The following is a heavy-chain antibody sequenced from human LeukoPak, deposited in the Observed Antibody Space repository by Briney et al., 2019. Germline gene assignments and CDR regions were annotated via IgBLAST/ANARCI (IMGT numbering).Heavy chain of an antibody. Sequence: SQTLSLTFAISVDSLSSNSAAWNWIRHSPSRCLEWLGWTYYRSKWSNGYAVAVSIRITINPDTTQNQFSLKLTSVTGAGTAVYYCARDPPRESYYYYYIDGRRKATTASVPS. CDR3: ARDPPRESYYYYYIDG. CDR2: TYYRSKWSN. V-gene: IGHV6-1*01. J-gene: IGHJ6*03. CDR1: VDSLSSNSAA. D-gene: IGHD3-10*01.